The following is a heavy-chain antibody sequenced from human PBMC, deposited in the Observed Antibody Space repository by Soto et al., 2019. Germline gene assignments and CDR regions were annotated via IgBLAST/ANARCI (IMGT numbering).Heavy chain of an antibody. J-gene: IGHJ3*02. V-gene: IGHV5-51*01. CDR1: GYSFTSYW. D-gene: IGHD1-26*01. CDR2: IYPGDSDT. Sequence: EVQLVQSGAEVKKPGESLKISCKGSGYSFTSYWIGRVRQMPGKGLEWMGIIYPGDSDTRYNPSFQGQVTISADKSISTAYLQWSSLKASDTAMYYCARCPWERLAGLSPFDIWGQGTMVTVSS. CDR3: ARCPWERLAGLSPFDI.